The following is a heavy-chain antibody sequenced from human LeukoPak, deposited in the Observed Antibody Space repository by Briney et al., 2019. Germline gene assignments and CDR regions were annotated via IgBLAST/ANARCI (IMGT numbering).Heavy chain of an antibody. CDR1: GFTFSSYA. Sequence: PGGSLRLSCAASGFTFSSYAMSWVRQAPGKGLEWVSAISGSGGSTYYADSVKGRFTISRDNSKNSLYLQMNSLRAEDTAVYYCARDLPRDIAVAGFDYWGQGTLVTVSS. J-gene: IGHJ4*02. CDR2: ISGSGGST. CDR3: ARDLPRDIAVAGFDY. V-gene: IGHV3-23*01. D-gene: IGHD6-19*01.